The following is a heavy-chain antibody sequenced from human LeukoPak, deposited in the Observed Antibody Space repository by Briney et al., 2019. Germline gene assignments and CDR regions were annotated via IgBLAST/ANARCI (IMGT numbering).Heavy chain of an antibody. CDR3: ARTPVGFNTVTATDVRY. D-gene: IGHD4-17*01. V-gene: IGHV1-18*01. Sequence: ASVKVSCKASGYPFTSYGFSWVRLAPGQGLEWLGWISGYNGDTNYAQKFQGRVTMATEKSTTTAYMELGSLRSDDTAVYYCARTPVGFNTVTATDVRYWGQGTLVTVSS. J-gene: IGHJ4*02. CDR2: ISGYNGDT. CDR1: GYPFTSYG.